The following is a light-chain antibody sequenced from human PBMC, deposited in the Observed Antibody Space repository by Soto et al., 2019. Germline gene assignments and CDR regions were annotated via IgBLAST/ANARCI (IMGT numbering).Light chain of an antibody. J-gene: IGLJ1*01. CDR2: DVS. Sequence: QSALAQPASVSGSPGQSITISCTGTGSDVGGYNYVSWYQQHPGKAPKVMIYDVSNRPSGVSNRFSGSKSGNTASLTISGLQAEDEDDYYCGSYTRSGNYVFGTGTKLTVL. V-gene: IGLV2-14*01. CDR3: GSYTRSGNYV. CDR1: GSDVGGYNY.